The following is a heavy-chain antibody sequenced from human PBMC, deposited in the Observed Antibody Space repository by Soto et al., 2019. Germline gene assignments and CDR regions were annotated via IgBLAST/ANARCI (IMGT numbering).Heavy chain of an antibody. J-gene: IGHJ5*02. D-gene: IGHD2-2*01. Sequence: QVQLQESGPGLVKPSQTLSLTCTVSGGSISSGGYYWSWIRQHPGKGLEWIGYIYYSGSTYYNPSLTSRVTISVDTSKNQFSLKLSSVTAADTAVYYCARAGGGYCSSTSCYRNWFDPWGQGTLVTVSS. CDR2: IYYSGST. V-gene: IGHV4-31*03. CDR3: ARAGGGYCSSTSCYRNWFDP. CDR1: GGSISSGGYY.